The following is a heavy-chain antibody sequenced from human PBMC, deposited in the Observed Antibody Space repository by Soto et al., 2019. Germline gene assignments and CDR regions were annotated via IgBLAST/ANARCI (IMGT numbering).Heavy chain of an antibody. D-gene: IGHD2-15*01. J-gene: IGHJ6*03. V-gene: IGHV3-48*04. Sequence: GGSLRLSCTVSGFTFSSYGMIWVRQAPGKGLEWVSHITTNSATISYADSVKGRFTISRDNGKNSLYLQMNSLTAEDTAVYYCARLRPGYYMDIWGTGTTVTVSS. CDR3: ARLRPGYYMDI. CDR2: ITTNSATI. CDR1: GFTFSSYG.